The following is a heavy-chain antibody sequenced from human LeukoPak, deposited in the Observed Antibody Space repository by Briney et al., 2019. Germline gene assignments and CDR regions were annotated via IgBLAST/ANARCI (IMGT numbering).Heavy chain of an antibody. Sequence: GGSLRLSCAASGFTFSSYSMNWVRQAPGKGLEWVSSISSSSSYIYYADSVECGFTLFRDNAKNSLYLQMNSLRAEDTAVYYCARDRLYYYGSGSYSSFWGQGTLVTVSS. J-gene: IGHJ4*02. V-gene: IGHV3-21*06. CDR2: ISSSSSYI. D-gene: IGHD3-10*01. CDR1: GFTFSSYS. CDR3: ARDRLYYYGSGSYSSF.